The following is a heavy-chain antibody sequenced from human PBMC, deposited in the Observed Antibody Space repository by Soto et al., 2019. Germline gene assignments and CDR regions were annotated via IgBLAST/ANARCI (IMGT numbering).Heavy chain of an antibody. CDR1: CASISRSY. CDR3: ARGYYDSSGQSNTFDI. Sequence: SVTLSLTWNVSCASISRSYWTCILPPLWKGLEWIGYVYYSGSTNYNPSLKSRVTISVDTSKNQFSLKLSSVTAADTAVYYCARGYYDSSGQSNTFDIWGQGTMVTVSS. D-gene: IGHD3-22*01. J-gene: IGHJ3*02. CDR2: VYYSGST. V-gene: IGHV4-59*01.